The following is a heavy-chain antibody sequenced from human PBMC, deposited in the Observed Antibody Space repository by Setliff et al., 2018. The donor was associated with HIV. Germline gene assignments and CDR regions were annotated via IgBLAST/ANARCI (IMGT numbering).Heavy chain of an antibody. CDR1: GASISTDY. CDR2: IYHTGTT. Sequence: SETLSLTCTVSGASISTDYWSWIRQSPGKGLEWIGYIYHTGTTNYSPSLESRVTISIDTSKNQFSLNLRSVTAADTAIYFCARGALSLTMTKLLSFFDSWGQGTQVTVSS. J-gene: IGHJ4*02. V-gene: IGHV4-59*01. D-gene: IGHD3-22*01. CDR3: ARGALSLTMTKLLSFFDS.